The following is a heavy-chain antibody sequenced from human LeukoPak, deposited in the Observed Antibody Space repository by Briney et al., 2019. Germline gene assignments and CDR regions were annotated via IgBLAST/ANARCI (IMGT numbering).Heavy chain of an antibody. Sequence: PSETLSLTCTVSGAFISTYYWNWIRQPPGKGPAWIGYIYYTGTTNYNPSLKSRVTISLDTSKNQFSLKLNSVTAADTAVYYCAREGGAWGSAQLFDYWGQGTPDTVSS. CDR2: IYYTGTT. CDR1: GAFISTYY. D-gene: IGHD7-27*01. CDR3: AREGGAWGSAQLFDY. V-gene: IGHV4-59*01. J-gene: IGHJ4*02.